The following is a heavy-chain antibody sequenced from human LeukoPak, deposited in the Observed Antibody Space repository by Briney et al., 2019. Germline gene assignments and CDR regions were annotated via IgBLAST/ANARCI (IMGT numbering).Heavy chain of an antibody. CDR3: ARAYCTSTSCSYHFDY. J-gene: IGHJ4*02. D-gene: IGHD2-2*01. V-gene: IGHV3-30*19. CDR2: ISYDGSNK. CDR1: GFIFSSYA. Sequence: PGGSLRLSCAASGFIFSSYAINWVRQAPGKGLEWVAVISYDGSNKYYADSVRGRFTISRDNSKNTLYVQMNSLRAEDTAVYYCARAYCTSTSCSYHFDYWGQGTLVTVSS.